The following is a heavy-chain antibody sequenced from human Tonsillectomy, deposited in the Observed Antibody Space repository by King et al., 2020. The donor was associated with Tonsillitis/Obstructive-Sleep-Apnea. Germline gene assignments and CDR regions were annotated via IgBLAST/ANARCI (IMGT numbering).Heavy chain of an antibody. D-gene: IGHD6-19*01. Sequence: VQLVESGGGLVQPGGSLRISCAASGFTFSNFAMTWVRQAPGKGLEWVSAISGSGSSTYYADSVKGRFTISRDNSKNTLYLQMNSLRADDTAVYYCAKAPYNGGWAYQFDYWGQGTLVTVSS. J-gene: IGHJ4*02. CDR2: ISGSGSST. V-gene: IGHV3-23*04. CDR3: AKAPYNGGWAYQFDY. CDR1: GFTFSNFA.